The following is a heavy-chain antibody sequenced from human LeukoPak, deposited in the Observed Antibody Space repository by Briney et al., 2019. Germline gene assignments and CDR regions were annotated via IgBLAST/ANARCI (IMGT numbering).Heavy chain of an antibody. Sequence: SETLSLTCTVSGGSISHYYWSWIRQPAGKGLEGIGRIYSSGSTNYNPSLKSRVTMSVDTSKNQFSLKLSSVTAADTAVYYCARVSYDSSGYEGYFDYWGQGTLVTVSS. D-gene: IGHD3-22*01. CDR1: GGSISHYY. CDR3: ARVSYDSSGYEGYFDY. CDR2: IYSSGST. V-gene: IGHV4-4*07. J-gene: IGHJ4*02.